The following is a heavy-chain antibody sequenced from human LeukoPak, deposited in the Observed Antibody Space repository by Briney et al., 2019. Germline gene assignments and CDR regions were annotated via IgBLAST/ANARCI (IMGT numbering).Heavy chain of an antibody. CDR1: GGSISSSTYY. CDR2: ISYSGST. V-gene: IGHV4-39*01. D-gene: IGHD1-26*01. CDR3: ARGGVGYSDY. J-gene: IGHJ4*02. Sequence: SETLSLTCTVSGGSISSSTYYWVWFRQPPGKGLEWIGSISYSGSTYYNPSLKSRVTISVDTSKNQFSLRLSSVTAADTAVYYCARGGVGYSDYWGQGTLVTVSS.